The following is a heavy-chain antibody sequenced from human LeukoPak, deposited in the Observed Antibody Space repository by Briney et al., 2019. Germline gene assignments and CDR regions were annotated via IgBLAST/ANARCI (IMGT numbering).Heavy chain of an antibody. CDR1: GFTFSSYS. CDR2: LSYDGTNT. CDR3: AKDKTYRRAAAVDY. Sequence: GRSLRLSCVASGFTFSSYSMQWVRQTPGKGLEWVGILSYDGTNTYYGESVKGRFTISRDNSKNTLYLQMNSLKAEDTAVYYCAKDKTYRRAAAVDYWGQGTLVTVSS. D-gene: IGHD6-13*01. V-gene: IGHV3-33*05. J-gene: IGHJ4*02.